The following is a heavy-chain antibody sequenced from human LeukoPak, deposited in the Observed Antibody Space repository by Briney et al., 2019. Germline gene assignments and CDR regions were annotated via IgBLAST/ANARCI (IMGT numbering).Heavy chain of an antibody. CDR3: ARPPWPDRLDY. V-gene: IGHV4-59*01. CDR1: GGSISSNY. Sequence: SETLSLTCTVSGGSISSNYWTWIRQPPGKGLEWIGYVYDSGSTKYNPSLMSRVTMSINTSKNQFSLNLSSVTAADTAVYYCARPPWPDRLDYWGQGTLVTVSS. CDR2: VYDSGST. J-gene: IGHJ4*02.